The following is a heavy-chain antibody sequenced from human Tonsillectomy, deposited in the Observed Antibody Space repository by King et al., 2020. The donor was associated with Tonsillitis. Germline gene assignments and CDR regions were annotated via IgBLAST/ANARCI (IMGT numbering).Heavy chain of an antibody. J-gene: IGHJ4*02. D-gene: IGHD3-3*01. V-gene: IGHV4-31*03. Sequence: VQLQESGPGLVKPSQTLSLTCTVSGASINSADYYWRWIRQHPGKGLEWIGYIYYSGNTYYNPSLKSRFAMSLDTSKSQFSLKLNSVTAADTAVYYCARVDLTISIDYWGQGTLVTVSS. CDR1: GASINSADYY. CDR3: ARVDLTISIDY. CDR2: IYYSGNT.